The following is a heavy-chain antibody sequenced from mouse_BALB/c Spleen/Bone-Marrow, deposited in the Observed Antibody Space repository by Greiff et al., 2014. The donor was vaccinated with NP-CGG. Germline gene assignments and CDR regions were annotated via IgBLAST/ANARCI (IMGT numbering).Heavy chain of an antibody. Sequence: VQLQQSGAELVKPGASVKLSCTASGFNIKDTYMHWVKQRPEQGLEWIGRIDPANGNTKYDPKFQGKATITADTSSNTAYVQLSSLTSEDTAVYYCARGGTTATWYFDVWGAGTTVTVSS. J-gene: IGHJ1*01. CDR1: GFNIKDTY. CDR3: ARGGTTATWYFDV. D-gene: IGHD1-2*01. V-gene: IGHV14-3*02. CDR2: IDPANGNT.